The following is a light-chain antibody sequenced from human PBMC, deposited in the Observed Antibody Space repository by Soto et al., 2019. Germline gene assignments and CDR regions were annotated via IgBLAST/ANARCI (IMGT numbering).Light chain of an antibody. CDR1: QSLVHSDGNTY. CDR2: KVS. J-gene: IGKJ5*01. CDR3: MQGTHWPIT. Sequence: DVVMTQTALSSPVTLGQPSSISFSSSQSLVHSDGNTYLSWLQQRPGQPPRRLIYKVSNRDSGVPARFSGSGSGTDFALKISRVEAEDVGVYYCMQGTHWPITFGQGTRLEIK. V-gene: IGKV2-30*02.